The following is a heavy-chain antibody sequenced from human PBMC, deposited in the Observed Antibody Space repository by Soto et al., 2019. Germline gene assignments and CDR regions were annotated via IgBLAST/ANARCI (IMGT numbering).Heavy chain of an antibody. CDR2: IYYSGST. CDR1: GGSISSGGYY. D-gene: IGHD3-10*01. Sequence: PSETLSLTRTVSGGSISSGGYYWSWIRQHPGKGLEWIGYIYYSGSTYYNPSLKSRVTISVDTSKNQFSLKLSSVTAADTAVYYCARRASGSYSDYWGQGTLVTVSS. CDR3: ARRASGSYSDY. J-gene: IGHJ4*02. V-gene: IGHV4-31*03.